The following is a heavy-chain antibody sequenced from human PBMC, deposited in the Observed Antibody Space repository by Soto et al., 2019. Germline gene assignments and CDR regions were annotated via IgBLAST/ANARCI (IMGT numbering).Heavy chain of an antibody. CDR1: GGSTNSYY. CDR3: APAGQYYASGGGIDS. J-gene: IGHJ4*02. V-gene: IGHV4-59*08. CDR2: IYYSGST. D-gene: IGHD3-10*01. Sequence: QVQLQESGPGLVKPSETLSLTCTVSGGSTNSYYWSWIRQPPGKGLEWIGYIYYSGSTNYNPSLYNPSLTSRVSISPDAPKSRFSLTLGSVTAAEPAVYYCAPAGQYYASGGGIDSWGQGTLVTVSS.